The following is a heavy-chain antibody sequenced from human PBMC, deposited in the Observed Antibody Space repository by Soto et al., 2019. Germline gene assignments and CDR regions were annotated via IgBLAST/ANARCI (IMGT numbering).Heavy chain of an antibody. V-gene: IGHV3-23*01. Sequence: GGSLRLSCAASEFTFRTYAMSWVRQAPGKGLEWVSAISGSDSSTYYADSVKGRFTISRDNSKNTLYLQTNSLRAEDTAIYYCAKGQDCSGGSCYLRYAFDIWGQGTMVTVSS. D-gene: IGHD2-15*01. CDR3: AKGQDCSGGSCYLRYAFDI. J-gene: IGHJ3*02. CDR2: ISGSDSST. CDR1: EFTFRTYA.